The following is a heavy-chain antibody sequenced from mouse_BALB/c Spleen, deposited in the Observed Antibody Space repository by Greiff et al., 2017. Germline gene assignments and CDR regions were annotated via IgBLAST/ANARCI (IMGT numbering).Heavy chain of an antibody. D-gene: IGHD2-1*01. CDR2: IDPANGNT. CDR1: GFNIKDTY. CDR3: APYGKRYAMDY. Sequence: EVHLVESGAELVKPGASVKLSCTASGFNIKDTYMHWVKQRPEQGLEWIGRIDPANGNTKYDPKFQGKATITADTSSNTAYLQLSSLTSEDTAVYYCAPYGKRYAMDYWGQGTSVTVSS. V-gene: IGHV14-3*02. J-gene: IGHJ4*01.